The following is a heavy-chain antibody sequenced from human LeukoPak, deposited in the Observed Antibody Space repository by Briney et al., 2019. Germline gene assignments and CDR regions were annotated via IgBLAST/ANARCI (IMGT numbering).Heavy chain of an antibody. V-gene: IGHV1-18*01. D-gene: IGHD3-22*01. CDR3: ARGASSYYDSSDYFDY. CDR1: GYTFTRYG. J-gene: IGHJ4*02. CDR2: ISGSNGNT. Sequence: ASVKVSCKASGYTFTRYGVSWVRQAPGQGLEWIGWISGSNGNTNYAQNFQGRVTMTTDSSTSTAYMELRSLRSDDTAVYYCARGASSYYDSSDYFDYWGQGTLVTVSS.